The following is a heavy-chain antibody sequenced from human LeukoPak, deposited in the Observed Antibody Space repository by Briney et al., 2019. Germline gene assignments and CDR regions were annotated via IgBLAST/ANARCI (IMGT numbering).Heavy chain of an antibody. CDR2: IYYSGST. CDR1: GGSISSSSYY. V-gene: IGHV4-39*07. J-gene: IGHJ4*02. CDR3: ARVVGGDSSGNYFDY. D-gene: IGHD6-19*01. Sequence: SETLSLTCTVSGGSISSSSYYWGWIRQPPGKGLEWIGSIYYSGSTYYNPSLKSRVTISVDTSKNQFSLKLSSVAAADTAVYYCARVVGGDSSGNYFDYWGQGTLVTVSS.